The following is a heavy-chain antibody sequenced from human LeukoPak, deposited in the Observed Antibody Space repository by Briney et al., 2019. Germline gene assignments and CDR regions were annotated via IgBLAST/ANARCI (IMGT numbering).Heavy chain of an antibody. CDR1: GFTFSSYS. D-gene: IGHD2-15*01. CDR3: ARVTRGLGLPRYYYYMDV. V-gene: IGHV3-48*04. CDR2: ISSSSSTI. Sequence: GGSLRLSCAASGFTFSSYSMNWVRQAPGKGLEWVSYISSSSSTIYYADSVKGRFTISRDNAKNSLYLQMNSLRAEDTAVYYCARVTRGLGLPRYYYYMDVWGKGTTVTVSS. J-gene: IGHJ6*03.